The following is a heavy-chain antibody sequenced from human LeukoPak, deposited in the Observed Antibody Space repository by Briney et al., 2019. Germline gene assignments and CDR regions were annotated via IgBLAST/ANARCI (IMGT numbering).Heavy chain of an antibody. J-gene: IGHJ4*02. CDR3: ATRGY. Sequence: SETLSLTCTVSGGSISSDYWQWIRQPPGKGLEWVGYIYNSGSNTYNPSLKRRVTISIDTSKNQFSLKLTSVTAADTAVHYCATRGYWGQGTLVTVSS. D-gene: IGHD3-10*01. CDR1: GGSISSDY. CDR2: IYNSGSN. V-gene: IGHV4-59*08.